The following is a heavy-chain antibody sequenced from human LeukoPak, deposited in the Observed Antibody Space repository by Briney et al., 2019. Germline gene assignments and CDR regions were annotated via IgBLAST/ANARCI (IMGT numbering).Heavy chain of an antibody. Sequence: SGGSLRLSCAASGFTFSSYSMNWVRQAPGKGLEWVSSISSSSSYIYYAGSVKGRFTISRDNAKNSLYLQMNSLRAEDTAVYYCARAAWLANFDYWGQGTLVTVSS. CDR3: ARAAWLANFDY. V-gene: IGHV3-21*01. J-gene: IGHJ4*02. CDR1: GFTFSSYS. D-gene: IGHD6-19*01. CDR2: ISSSSSYI.